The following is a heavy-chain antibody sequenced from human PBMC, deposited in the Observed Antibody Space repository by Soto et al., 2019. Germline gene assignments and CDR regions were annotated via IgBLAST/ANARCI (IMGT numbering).Heavy chain of an antibody. D-gene: IGHD6-13*01. CDR1: GFTFSNYW. J-gene: IGHJ6*02. Sequence: EVQLVESGGGLVQPGGSLRLSCADFGFTFSNYWMSWVRQAPVKGLEWVGNIKQAGSEKNYVDSVKGRFTISRDNAKNSLYLQMNSLRAEDTAVYYCARIASAGRGWDVWGQGTTVVVSS. V-gene: IGHV3-7*01. CDR2: IKQAGSEK. CDR3: ARIASAGRGWDV.